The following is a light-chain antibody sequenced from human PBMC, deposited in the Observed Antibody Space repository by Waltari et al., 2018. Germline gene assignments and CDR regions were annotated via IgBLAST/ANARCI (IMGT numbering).Light chain of an antibody. J-gene: IGKJ1*01. CDR3: QQYNEYPWT. V-gene: IGKV1-5*03. Sequence: DIQMTQSPSTLSASLGDTVTITCRSSENALRYLAWYQQRPGKAPKLLIYRAANLEIGVSSRFSGRGSGTDFTLTINNPQPDDFATYYCQQYNEYPWTFGQGTKVEIK. CDR2: RAA. CDR1: ENALRY.